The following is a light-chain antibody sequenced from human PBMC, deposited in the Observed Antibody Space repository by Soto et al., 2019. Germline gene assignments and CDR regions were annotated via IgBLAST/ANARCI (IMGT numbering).Light chain of an antibody. CDR1: QSVSSSY. Sequence: EIVLTQSPGTLSLSPGERATLSCRASQSVSSSYLAWYQQKSGQSPRLLIHGASSRATGIPDRFSGSGSGTDFTLTINRLEPEDFAVYYCQQYGSSLFTFGQGTNLEIK. V-gene: IGKV3-20*01. CDR2: GAS. CDR3: QQYGSSLFT. J-gene: IGKJ2*01.